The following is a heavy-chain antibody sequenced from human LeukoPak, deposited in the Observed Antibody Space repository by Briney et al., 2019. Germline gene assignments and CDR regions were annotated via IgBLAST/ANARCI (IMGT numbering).Heavy chain of an antibody. CDR2: ISGSGGST. Sequence: GSLRLSCAASGFTFSSYAMSWVRQAPGKGLEWVSAISGSGGSTYYADSVKGRFTISRDNSKNTLYLQMNSLRADDTAVYYCAREDYYDSSGHDYWGQGTLVTVSS. D-gene: IGHD3-22*01. CDR3: AREDYYDSSGHDY. J-gene: IGHJ4*02. V-gene: IGHV3-23*01. CDR1: GFTFSSYA.